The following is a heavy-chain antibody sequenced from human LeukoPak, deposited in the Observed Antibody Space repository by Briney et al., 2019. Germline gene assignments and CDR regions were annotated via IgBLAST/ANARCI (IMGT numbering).Heavy chain of an antibody. D-gene: IGHD6-13*01. Sequence: GGSLRLSCAASGSTFSSYAMSWVRQAPGKGLEWVSAISGSGGSTYYADSVKGRFTISRDNSKNTLYLQMNSLRAEDTAVYYCAKDHSSSWYYFDYWGQGTLVTVSS. V-gene: IGHV3-23*01. J-gene: IGHJ4*02. CDR2: ISGSGGST. CDR3: AKDHSSSWYYFDY. CDR1: GSTFSSYA.